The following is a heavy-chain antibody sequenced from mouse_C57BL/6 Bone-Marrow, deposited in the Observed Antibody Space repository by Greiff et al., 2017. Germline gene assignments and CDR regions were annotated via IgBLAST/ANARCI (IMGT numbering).Heavy chain of an antibody. CDR1: GFSLTSYG. CDR3: ARNRGPYSSSPFSY. Sequence: VQLKESGPGLVQPSQRLSIPCTVSGFSLTSYGVHWVRQSPGKGLEWLGVIWSGGSPDYNEAFISRLIISKDNSKSQVFFKMNSLQADYTAIYYCARNRGPYSSSPFSYWGQGTLVTVSA. V-gene: IGHV2-2*01. D-gene: IGHD1-1*01. CDR2: IWSGGSP. J-gene: IGHJ3*01.